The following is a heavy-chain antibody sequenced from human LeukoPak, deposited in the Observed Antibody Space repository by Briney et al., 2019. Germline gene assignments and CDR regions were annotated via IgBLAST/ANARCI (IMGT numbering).Heavy chain of an antibody. CDR1: GFTFSSYA. CDR2: ISYDGSNK. V-gene: IGHV3-30*04. CDR3: ARTTTVVTTFDS. Sequence: GGSLRLSCAASGFTFSSYAMHWVRQAPGKGLEWVAVISYDGSNKYYADSVKGRFTISRDNSKNTLYLQMNSLRAEDTAVYYCARTTTVVTTFDSWGQGTLVTVSS. J-gene: IGHJ4*02. D-gene: IGHD4-23*01.